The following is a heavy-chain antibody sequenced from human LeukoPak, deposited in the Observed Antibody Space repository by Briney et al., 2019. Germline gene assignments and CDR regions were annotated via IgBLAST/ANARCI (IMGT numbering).Heavy chain of an antibody. Sequence: SETLTLTCTVSGGFISTDASYWAWIRQPPGKGLEWIESIYYSGSTYYSSSLKSRVTLSLDTSKNQFSLKMSSVTAADTAVFYCARLFSRGWEYHFGLDVWGQGTTVTVS. CDR1: GGFISTDASY. D-gene: IGHD6-19*01. CDR3: ARLFSRGWEYHFGLDV. J-gene: IGHJ6*02. CDR2: IYYSGST. V-gene: IGHV4-39*01.